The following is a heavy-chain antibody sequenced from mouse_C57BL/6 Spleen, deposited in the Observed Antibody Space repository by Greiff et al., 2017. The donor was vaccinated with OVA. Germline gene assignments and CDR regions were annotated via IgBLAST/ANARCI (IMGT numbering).Heavy chain of an antibody. CDR2: IYPSDSET. CDR3: ARRGWLLFSFAY. D-gene: IGHD2-3*01. J-gene: IGHJ3*01. CDR1: GYTFTSYW. Sequence: VQLQQSGAELVRPGSSVKLSCKASGYTFTSYWMDWVKQRPGQGLEWIGNIYPSDSETHYNQKFKDKATLTVDKSSSTAYMQLSSLTSEDSAVYYCARRGWLLFSFAYWGQGTLVTVAA. V-gene: IGHV1-61*01.